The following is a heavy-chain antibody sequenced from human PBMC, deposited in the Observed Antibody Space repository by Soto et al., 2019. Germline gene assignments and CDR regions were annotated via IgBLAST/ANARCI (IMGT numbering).Heavy chain of an antibody. J-gene: IGHJ3*02. CDR1: GGSISSGDYY. Sequence: SETLSLTCTVSGGSISSGDYYWSWIRQPPGKGLEWIGYIYYSGSTYYNPSLKSRVTISVDTSKNQFSLKLSSVTAADTAVYYCARERYYDILTGSDDAFDIWGQGTMVTVSS. CDR2: IYYSGST. D-gene: IGHD3-9*01. CDR3: ARERYYDILTGSDDAFDI. V-gene: IGHV4-30-4*01.